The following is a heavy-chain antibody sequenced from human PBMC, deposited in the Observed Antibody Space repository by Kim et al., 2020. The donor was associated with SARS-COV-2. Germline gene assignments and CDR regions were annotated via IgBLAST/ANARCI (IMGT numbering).Heavy chain of an antibody. V-gene: IGHV1-69*13. CDR2: IIPMFETT. J-gene: IGHJ6*02. CDR1: GDTFNSHA. CDR3: AREGGSAGSTYYFYYYGMKT. D-gene: IGHD3-10*01. Sequence: SVKVSCKASGDTFNSHAISWVRQAPGQGLEWMGGIIPMFETTKYAQKFQGRVTITADESTTTVYMELSSLRSQDTAVYYCAREGGSAGSTYYFYYYGMKTWGQWTTVTVSS.